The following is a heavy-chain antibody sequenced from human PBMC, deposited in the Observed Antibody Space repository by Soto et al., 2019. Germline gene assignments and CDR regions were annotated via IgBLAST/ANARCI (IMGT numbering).Heavy chain of an antibody. J-gene: IGHJ5*02. Sequence: PLGTLSLTCAVYGGAFRGFYLGWIRQPPGKGLEWIGEINHSGSTNYNPSLKSRVTISVDTSKNQFSLKLSSVTAADTAVYYCARGWTLQPPRSWGQGTLVTVSS. D-gene: IGHD4-4*01. CDR2: INHSGST. CDR3: ARGWTLQPPRS. V-gene: IGHV4-34*01. CDR1: GGAFRGFY.